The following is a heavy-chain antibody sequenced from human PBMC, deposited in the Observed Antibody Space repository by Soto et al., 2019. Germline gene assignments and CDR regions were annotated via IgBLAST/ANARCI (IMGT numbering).Heavy chain of an antibody. J-gene: IGHJ4*02. CDR1: GGSITRNNHY. V-gene: IGHV4-39*01. CDR2: ILYSGSI. Sequence: QLQLQESGPGLVKPSETLSLTCTVSGGSITRNNHYWGWIRQSPGKGLEWIGSILYSGSINYNPSLRRRVTISAETSNNQFSLKMSSVTAADTAVYYCARLGSSGWYQGSYFDYWGQGTLVTVSS. CDR3: ARLGSSGWYQGSYFDY. D-gene: IGHD6-19*01.